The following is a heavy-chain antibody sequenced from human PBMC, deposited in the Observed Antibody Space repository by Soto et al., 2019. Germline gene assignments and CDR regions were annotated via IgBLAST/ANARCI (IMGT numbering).Heavy chain of an antibody. CDR2: INAGNGNT. D-gene: IGHD3-22*01. V-gene: IGHV1-3*01. CDR3: AIWRSYYDSSGCFRFDL. J-gene: IGHJ5*02. Sequence: ASVKVSCKASGYTFTSYPMHWGRQAPGQRLEWMGWINAGNGNTKYSQKFQGRVTITRDTSASTAYMELSSLRSEDTAVYYCAIWRSYYDSSGCFRFDLWGQGTLVNVPS. CDR1: GYTFTSYP.